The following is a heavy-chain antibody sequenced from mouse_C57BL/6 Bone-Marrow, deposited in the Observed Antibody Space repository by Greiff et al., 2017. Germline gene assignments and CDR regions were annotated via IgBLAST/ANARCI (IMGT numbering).Heavy chain of an antibody. D-gene: IGHD2-4*01. V-gene: IGHV1-62-2*01. CDR3: ARHEGVYYDYDEEYFDV. J-gene: IGHJ1*03. Sequence: VQLQQSGAELVKPGASVKLSCKASGYTFTEYTIHWVKQRSGQGLEWIGWFYPGSGSIKYNEKFKDKATLTADKSSSTVYMELSRLTSEDSAVYFCARHEGVYYDYDEEYFDVWGTGTTVTVSS. CDR2: FYPGSGSI. CDR1: GYTFTEYT.